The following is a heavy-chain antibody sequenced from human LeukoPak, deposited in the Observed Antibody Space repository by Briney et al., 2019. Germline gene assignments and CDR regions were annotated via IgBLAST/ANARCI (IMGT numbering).Heavy chain of an antibody. J-gene: IGHJ2*01. D-gene: IGHD3-16*02. V-gene: IGHV3-23*01. Sequence: QPGGSLRLSCAASGFIFSNYAMNWVRQAPGKGLEWVSAISDSSDSTYYADSVKGRFTISRDNSKTTLYVQMNSMRVDDTAVYYCAKDARWESSQQWGGYWYFDLWGRGTRVTVSS. CDR1: GFIFSNYA. CDR3: AKDARWESSQQWGGYWYFDL. CDR2: ISDSSDST.